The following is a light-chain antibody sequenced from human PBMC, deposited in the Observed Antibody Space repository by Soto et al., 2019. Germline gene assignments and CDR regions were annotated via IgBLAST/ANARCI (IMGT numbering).Light chain of an antibody. J-gene: IGLJ3*02. Sequence: QAVVTQPPSASGTPGQRVTISCSGSSSNIGSNSVNWYRQLPGTAPKLLIYNNNQRPSGVPDRFSGSKSGTSASLAISGLQSEDEADYYCAPWDDSLNGPVFGGGTKVTVL. V-gene: IGLV1-44*01. CDR1: SSNIGSNS. CDR2: NNN. CDR3: APWDDSLNGPV.